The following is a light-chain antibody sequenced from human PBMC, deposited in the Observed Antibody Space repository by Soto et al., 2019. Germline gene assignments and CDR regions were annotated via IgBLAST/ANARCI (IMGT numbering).Light chain of an antibody. CDR3: QQYNSYLFT. CDR2: KAS. Sequence: DMQMTQSPSTLSASVGDRVTITCRASQSISSWLAWYQQKPGKAPKLLIYKASSLESGVPSRFSGSGSGTEFTLTISSLQPDDFATYYCQQYNSYLFTFGPGPKVDI. V-gene: IGKV1-5*03. J-gene: IGKJ3*01. CDR1: QSISSW.